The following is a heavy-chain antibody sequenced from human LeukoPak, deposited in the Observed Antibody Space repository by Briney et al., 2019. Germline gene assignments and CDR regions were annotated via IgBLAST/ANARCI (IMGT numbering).Heavy chain of an antibody. Sequence: GGSLRLSCVASGFTFNNYAMHWVRQAPGQGLEWVAVIWYDGSNKFYADSVKGRFTISRDNSKNTLYLQMNSLRAEDTAVYYCTKGTIWLPFDYWGQGTLVTVSS. CDR3: TKGTIWLPFDY. CDR2: IWYDGSNK. CDR1: GFTFNNYA. V-gene: IGHV3-33*06. D-gene: IGHD5-18*01. J-gene: IGHJ4*02.